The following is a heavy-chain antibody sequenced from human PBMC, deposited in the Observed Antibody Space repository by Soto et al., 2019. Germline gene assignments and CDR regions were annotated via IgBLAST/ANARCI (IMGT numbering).Heavy chain of an antibody. Sequence: SETLSLTCTVSGGSISSSSYYWGWIRQPPGKGLEWIGSIYYSGSTYYNPSLKRRGTISVDTSKKQFSLKLNSVTAADTAVYYCATQRLCTGGHCWNWFDPWGQGTLVTVSS. D-gene: IGHD2-8*02. CDR3: ATQRLCTGGHCWNWFDP. CDR1: GGSISSSSYY. CDR2: IYYSGST. J-gene: IGHJ5*02. V-gene: IGHV4-39*01.